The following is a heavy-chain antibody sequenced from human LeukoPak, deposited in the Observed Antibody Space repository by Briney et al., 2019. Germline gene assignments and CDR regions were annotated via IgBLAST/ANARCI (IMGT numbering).Heavy chain of an antibody. CDR1: GGSISSYY. V-gene: IGHV4-59*01. CDR3: ARGYYYDSRTYYFDY. Sequence: SETLSLTCTVSGGSISSYYWSWIRQPPGKGLEWIGYIYYSGSTNYNPSLKSRVTISVDTSKNQFSLKLSSVTAADTAVYYCARGYYYDSRTYYFDYWGQGTQVTVSS. D-gene: IGHD3-22*01. CDR2: IYYSGST. J-gene: IGHJ4*02.